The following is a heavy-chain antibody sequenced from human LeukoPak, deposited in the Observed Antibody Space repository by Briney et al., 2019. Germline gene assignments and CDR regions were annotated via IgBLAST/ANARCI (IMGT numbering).Heavy chain of an antibody. CDR1: GYTFTGYY. CDR2: INPNSGGT. V-gene: IGHV1-2*02. CDR3: ARDLLRNGYYTNYYYYYMDV. Sequence: ASVKVSCKASGYTFTGYYMHWVRQAPGQGLEWMGWINPNSGGTNYAQKFQGRVTMTRDTSISTAYMELSRLRSDDTAVYYCARDLLRNGYYTNYYYYYMDVWGKGTTVTVS. D-gene: IGHD3-3*01. J-gene: IGHJ6*03.